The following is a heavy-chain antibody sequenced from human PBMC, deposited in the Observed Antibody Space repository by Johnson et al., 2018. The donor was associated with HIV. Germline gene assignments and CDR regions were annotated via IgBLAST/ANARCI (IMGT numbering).Heavy chain of an antibody. J-gene: IGHJ3*01. D-gene: IGHD1-1*01. Sequence: QVQLVESGGGVVQPGRSLRLSCAASGFSFSNYAMHWVRQAPGKGLEWVAVIWYDGSNKYYADSVKGRFTISRDNSKNTLYLQMNSLRAEDTAVYYCAREKYSWNDGMFDGIDLWGQGTMVTVSS. V-gene: IGHV3-33*08. CDR3: AREKYSWNDGMFDGIDL. CDR2: IWYDGSNK. CDR1: GFSFSNYA.